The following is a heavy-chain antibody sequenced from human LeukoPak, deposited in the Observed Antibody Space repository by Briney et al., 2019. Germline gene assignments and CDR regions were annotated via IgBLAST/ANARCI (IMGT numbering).Heavy chain of an antibody. CDR1: GFTFSNYA. J-gene: IGHJ1*01. Sequence: GGSLRLSCAASGFTFSNYAMSWVRQAPGKGLEWVSAISGSGGSTYYADSVRGHFTVSRDNSKNTLYLQMNSLRAEDTAVYYCARDRWPWANHVVVGGDFQHWGQGTLVTVSS. CDR3: ARDRWPWANHVVVGGDFQH. D-gene: IGHD2-21*01. V-gene: IGHV3-23*01. CDR2: ISGSGGST.